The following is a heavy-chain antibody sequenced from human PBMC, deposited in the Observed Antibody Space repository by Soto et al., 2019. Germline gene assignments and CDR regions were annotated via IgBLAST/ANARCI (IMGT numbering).Heavy chain of an antibody. Sequence: GASVKVSCKASGGTFSSYAISWVRQAPGQGLEWMGGIIPIFGTANYAQKFQGRVTITADESTSTAYMELSSLRSEDTAVYYCARPHIHYYDSSDDAFDIWGQGTMVTV. D-gene: IGHD3-22*01. CDR2: IIPIFGTA. J-gene: IGHJ3*02. V-gene: IGHV1-69*13. CDR3: ARPHIHYYDSSDDAFDI. CDR1: GGTFSSYA.